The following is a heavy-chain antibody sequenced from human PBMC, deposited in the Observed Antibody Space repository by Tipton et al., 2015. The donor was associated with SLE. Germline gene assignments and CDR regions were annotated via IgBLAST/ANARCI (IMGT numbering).Heavy chain of an antibody. D-gene: IGHD3-10*01. CDR3: ARDLHPDYYGSGSSDC. V-gene: IGHV3-33*08. CDR2: IWYDGSNK. CDR1: GFTFSTYG. Sequence: RSLRLSCAPSGFTFSTYGMHWVRQAPGKGLEWVAVIWYDGSNKYYGDSVKGRFTISRDNSKNTLYLQMNSLRAEDTAVYYCARDLHPDYYGSGSSDCWGQGTLVTVSS. J-gene: IGHJ4*02.